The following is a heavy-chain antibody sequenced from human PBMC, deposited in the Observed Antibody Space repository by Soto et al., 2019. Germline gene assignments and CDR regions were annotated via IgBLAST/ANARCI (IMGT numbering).Heavy chain of an antibody. D-gene: IGHD5-18*01. CDR2: FYHSGNS. CDR1: GGSIRSSY. CDR3: ARISSVDPYGYVNGGLDV. Sequence: QVQLQQSGPGLVKPSETLSLTCSVSGGSIRSSYWSWIRQSPEKGLEWIGYFYHSGNSNYTPSLKSRVTISVDTSKHQLSLSLRSVTAADTAVYFCARISSVDPYGYVNGGLDVWGQGTTVTVSS. V-gene: IGHV4-59*01. J-gene: IGHJ6*02.